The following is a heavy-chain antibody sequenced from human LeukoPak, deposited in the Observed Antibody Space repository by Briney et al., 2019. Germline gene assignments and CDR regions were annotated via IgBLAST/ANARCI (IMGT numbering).Heavy chain of an antibody. V-gene: IGHV3-30*04. CDR1: GFTFSSYA. CDR3: ARDPFIVVVTAISSYFDY. Sequence: GGSLRLSCAASGFTFSSYAMHWVRQAPGKGLEWVAVISYDGSNKYYADSVKGRFTISRDNSKNTLYLQMNSLRAEDTAVYYCARDPFIVVVTAISSYFDYWGQGTLVTVSS. CDR2: ISYDGSNK. J-gene: IGHJ4*02. D-gene: IGHD2-21*02.